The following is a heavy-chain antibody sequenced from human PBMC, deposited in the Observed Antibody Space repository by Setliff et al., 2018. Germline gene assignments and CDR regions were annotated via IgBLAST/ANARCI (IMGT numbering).Heavy chain of an antibody. V-gene: IGHV4-59*01. Sequence: SETLSLTCSVSDGSISSFYWSWIRQPPGKGLEWIGYINYSGSTNYNPSLKSRVTISVDSSKNQASLKLSSVTAADTAMYYCARRFNYYDSSGYYYSWFYFDYWGQGTLVTVSS. CDR3: ARRFNYYDSSGYYYSWFYFDY. J-gene: IGHJ4*02. CDR1: DGSISSFY. CDR2: INYSGST. D-gene: IGHD3-22*01.